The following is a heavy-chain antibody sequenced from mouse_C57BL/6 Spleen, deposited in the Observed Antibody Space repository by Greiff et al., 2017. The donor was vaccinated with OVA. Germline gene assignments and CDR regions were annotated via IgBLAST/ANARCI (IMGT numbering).Heavy chain of an antibody. V-gene: IGHV1-72*01. J-gene: IGHJ4*01. CDR2: IDPNSGGT. CDR1: GYTFTSYW. CDR3: ARSDGYYYAMDY. Sequence: KQSCKASGYTFTSYWMHWVKQRPGRGREWIGRIDPNSGGTKYNEKFKSKATLTVDKPSSTAYMQLSSLTSEDSAVYYCARSDGYYYAMDYWGQGTSVTVSS. D-gene: IGHD2-3*01.